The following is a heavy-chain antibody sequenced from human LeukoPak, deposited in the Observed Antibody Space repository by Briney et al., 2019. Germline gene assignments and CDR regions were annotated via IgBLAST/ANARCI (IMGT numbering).Heavy chain of an antibody. Sequence: PGGSLRLSCAASGIIFSSHAISWVRQAPGKGLEWVSSISSSGAYIFYADSVKGRFTISRDNAKNSLYLQMNSLRAEDAAVYYCAREPTTVSPPGWGQGTLVTVSS. CDR1: GIIFSSHA. J-gene: IGHJ4*02. D-gene: IGHD4-11*01. CDR2: ISSSGAYI. V-gene: IGHV3-21*01. CDR3: AREPTTVSPPG.